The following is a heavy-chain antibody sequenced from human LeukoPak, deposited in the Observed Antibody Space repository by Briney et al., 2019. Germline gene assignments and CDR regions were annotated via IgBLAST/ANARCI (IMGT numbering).Heavy chain of an antibody. V-gene: IGHV4-59*01. Sequence: PSETLSLTCTVSGGSISSYYWSWIRQPPGKGLEWIGYIYYSGSTNYNPSLKSRVTISVDTSKNQFSLKLSSVTAADTAVYYCARGRAYYDFWSGYYLDYWGQGTLVTVSS. D-gene: IGHD3-3*01. CDR1: GGSISSYY. CDR2: IYYSGST. CDR3: ARGRAYYDFWSGYYLDY. J-gene: IGHJ4*02.